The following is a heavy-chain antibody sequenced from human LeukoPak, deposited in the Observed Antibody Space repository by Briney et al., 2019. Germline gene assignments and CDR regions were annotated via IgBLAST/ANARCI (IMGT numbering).Heavy chain of an antibody. CDR2: ISSSSSYI. V-gene: IGHV3-21*01. D-gene: IGHD3-3*01. CDR1: GFTFSSYS. Sequence: GGSLRLSCAASGFTFSSYSMHWLRQALGKGLEWVSSISSSSSYIYYADSVKRRFTISRDNAKNMLYLQMNSLRADDTAVYYYARDLELSAVYYFDSWGQGTLVIVSS. J-gene: IGHJ4*02. CDR3: ARDLELSAVYYFDS.